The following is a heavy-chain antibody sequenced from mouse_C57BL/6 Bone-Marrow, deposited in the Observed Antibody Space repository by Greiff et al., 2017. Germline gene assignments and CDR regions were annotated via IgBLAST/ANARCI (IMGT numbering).Heavy chain of an antibody. J-gene: IGHJ2*01. CDR2: IRLKSDNYAT. Sequence: ESGGGLVQPGGSMKLSCVASGFTFSNYWMNLVRQSPEKGLEWVAQIRLKSDNYATHYAESVKGRFTISREESKSSVYLQKNNLSAEDTGTYFCTWVGYLGQGTTLTVSS. CDR1: GFTFSNYW. CDR3: TWVGY. V-gene: IGHV6-3*01.